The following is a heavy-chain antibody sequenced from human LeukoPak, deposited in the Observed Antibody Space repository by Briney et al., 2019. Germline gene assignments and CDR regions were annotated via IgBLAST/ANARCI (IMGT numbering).Heavy chain of an antibody. D-gene: IGHD2-2*01. V-gene: IGHV3-9*01. CDR1: GFSFDDYA. J-gene: IGHJ4*02. Sequence: GGSLRLSCAASGFSFDDYAMHWVRQAPAKGLEWVSGISWNSGSIGYADSVKGRFTISRDNAKNSLYLQMNSLRAEDTALYYCAKGYCSSTSCYPFDYWGQGTLVTVSS. CDR2: ISWNSGSI. CDR3: AKGYCSSTSCYPFDY.